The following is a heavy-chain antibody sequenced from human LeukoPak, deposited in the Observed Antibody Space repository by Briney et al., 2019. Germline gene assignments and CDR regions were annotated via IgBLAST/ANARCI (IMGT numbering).Heavy chain of an antibody. V-gene: IGHV3-74*01. J-gene: IGHJ4*02. D-gene: IGHD1-1*01. Sequence: GGSLRLSCAASGFTFSSYWMHWVRQAPGKGLVWVSRINSDGSSTSYADSVMGRFTISRDNSKNTLYLQMNSLRAEDTAVYYCAKERTSEGYFDYWGQGTLVTVSS. CDR3: AKERTSEGYFDY. CDR2: INSDGSST. CDR1: GFTFSSYW.